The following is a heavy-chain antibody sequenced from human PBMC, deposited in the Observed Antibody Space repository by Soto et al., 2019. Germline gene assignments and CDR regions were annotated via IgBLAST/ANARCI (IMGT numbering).Heavy chain of an antibody. CDR2: INHSGST. Sequence: QVQLQQWGAGLLKPSETLSLTCAVYGGSFSGYYWSWIRQPPGKGLEWIGEINHSGSTNYNPSLKSRVTISVDTSKNQFSLKLSSVTAADTAVHYCARGPMNLLYYYDSSGYRLDYWGQGTLVTVSS. CDR3: ARGPMNLLYYYDSSGYRLDY. CDR1: GGSFSGYY. J-gene: IGHJ4*02. V-gene: IGHV4-34*01. D-gene: IGHD3-22*01.